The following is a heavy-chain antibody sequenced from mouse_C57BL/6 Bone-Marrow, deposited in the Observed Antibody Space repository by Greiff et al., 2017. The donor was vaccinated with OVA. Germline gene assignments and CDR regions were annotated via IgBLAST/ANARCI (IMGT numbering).Heavy chain of an antibody. Sequence: EVQLQQSGAELVRPGASVKLSCTASGFNIKDDYMHWVKPRPEQGLEWIGWIDPENGDTEYASKFQGKATITADTSSNTAYLQLSSLTSEDTAVYYCTTNWEGAYWGQGTLVTVSA. CDR2: IDPENGDT. V-gene: IGHV14-4*01. CDR1: GFNIKDDY. J-gene: IGHJ3*01. D-gene: IGHD4-1*01. CDR3: TTNWEGAY.